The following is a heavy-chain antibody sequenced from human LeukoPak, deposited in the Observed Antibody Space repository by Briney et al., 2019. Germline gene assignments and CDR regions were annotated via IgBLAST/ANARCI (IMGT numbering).Heavy chain of an antibody. CDR3: ARDRNIAVAGFDY. V-gene: IGHV3-7*03. CDR2: IKQDGSEK. Sequence: GGSLRLSCAASGFTFSSYWMSWVRQAPGKGLEWVANIKQDGSEKYYVDSVKGRFTISRDNAKNSLYLQMNSLRAEDTAVYYCARDRNIAVAGFDYWGQGTLVTVSS. D-gene: IGHD6-19*01. J-gene: IGHJ4*02. CDR1: GFTFSSYW.